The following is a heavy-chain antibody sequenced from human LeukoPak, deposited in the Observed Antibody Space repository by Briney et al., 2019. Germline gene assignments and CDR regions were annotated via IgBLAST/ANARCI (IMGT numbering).Heavy chain of an antibody. D-gene: IGHD3-22*01. CDR2: IYHSGST. CDR3: ARGQDSSPYYYYGMDV. J-gene: IGHJ6*02. V-gene: IGHV4-30-2*01. Sequence: SETLSLTCTVSGGSISSGGYYWSWIRQPPGKGLEWIGYIYHSGSTYYNPSLKSRVTISVDRSKNQFSLKLSSVTAADTAVYYCARGQDSSPYYYYGMDVWGQGTTVTVSS. CDR1: GGSISSGGYY.